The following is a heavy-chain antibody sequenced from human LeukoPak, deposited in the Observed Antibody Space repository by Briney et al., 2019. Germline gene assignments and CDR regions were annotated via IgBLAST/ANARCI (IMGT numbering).Heavy chain of an antibody. V-gene: IGHV1-24*01. Sequence: GASVKVSRKVSGYTLTELSMHWVRQAPGKGLEWMGGFDPEDGETIYAQKFQGRVTMTEDTSTDTAYMELSSLRSEDTAVYYCATDLVSMVRGVIAGFDYWGQGTLVTVSS. D-gene: IGHD3-10*01. J-gene: IGHJ4*02. CDR2: FDPEDGET. CDR3: ATDLVSMVRGVIAGFDY. CDR1: GYTLTELS.